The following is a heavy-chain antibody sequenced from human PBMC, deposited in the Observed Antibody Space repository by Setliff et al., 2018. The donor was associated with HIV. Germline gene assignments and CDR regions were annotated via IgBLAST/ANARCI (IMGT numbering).Heavy chain of an antibody. CDR2: INPSGGST. D-gene: IGHD1-26*01. CDR1: GYPFTSYY. Sequence: ASVKVSCKASGYPFTSYYMHWVRQAPGQGLEWMGIINPSGGSTNYAQKFKGRVTMPRDTSTSTVYMKLGSLRSEDPAVNYCARAGRSGSYNHYYYYYMDVWG. J-gene: IGHJ6*03. V-gene: IGHV1-46*01. CDR3: ARAGRSGSYNHYYYYYMDV.